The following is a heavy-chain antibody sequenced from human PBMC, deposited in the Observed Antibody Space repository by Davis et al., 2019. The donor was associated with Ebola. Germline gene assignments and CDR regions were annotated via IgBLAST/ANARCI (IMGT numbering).Heavy chain of an antibody. Sequence: GSLRPSCAVYGGSFSGYYWSWIRQPPGKGLEWIGEINHSGSTNYNPSLKSRVTISVDTSKNQFSLKLSSVTAADTAVYYCARRLGYDSSGYYRIWGQGTLVTVSS. V-gene: IGHV4-34*01. CDR2: INHSGST. CDR3: ARRLGYDSSGYYRI. D-gene: IGHD3-22*01. CDR1: GGSFSGYY. J-gene: IGHJ4*02.